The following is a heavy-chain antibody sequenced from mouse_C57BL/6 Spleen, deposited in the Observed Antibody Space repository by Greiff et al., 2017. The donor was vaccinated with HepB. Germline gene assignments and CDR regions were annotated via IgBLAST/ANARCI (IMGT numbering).Heavy chain of an antibody. CDR2: ISDGGSYT. CDR3: ASLYSNYDAMDY. V-gene: IGHV5-4*03. D-gene: IGHD2-5*01. Sequence: EVNLVESGGGLVKPGGSLKLSCAASGFTFSSYAMSWVRQTPEKRLEWVATISDGGSYTYYPDNVKGRFTISRDNAKNNLYLQMSHLKSEDTAMYYCASLYSNYDAMDYWGQGTSVTVSS. CDR1: GFTFSSYA. J-gene: IGHJ4*01.